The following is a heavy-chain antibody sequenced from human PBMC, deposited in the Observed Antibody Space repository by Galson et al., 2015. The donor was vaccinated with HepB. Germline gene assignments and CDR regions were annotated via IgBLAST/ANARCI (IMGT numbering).Heavy chain of an antibody. CDR1: GYTFTSYG. Sequence: SVKVSCKASGYTFTSYGISWVRQAPGQGLEWMGWISAYNGNTNYAQKLQGRVTMTTDTSTSTAYMELRSLRSDDMAVYYCARDPIAVAGTSYRGYYYYGMDVWGQGTTVTVSS. CDR3: ARDPIAVAGTSYRGYYYYGMDV. D-gene: IGHD6-19*01. J-gene: IGHJ6*02. CDR2: ISAYNGNT. V-gene: IGHV1-18*03.